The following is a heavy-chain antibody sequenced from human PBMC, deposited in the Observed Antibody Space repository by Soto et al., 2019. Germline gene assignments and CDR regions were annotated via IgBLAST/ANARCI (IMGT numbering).Heavy chain of an antibody. Sequence: EVQLLESGGGLVQPGGSLRLSCAASGFTFSSYAMSWVRQAPGKGLEWVSAISGSGGSTYYADSVKGRFTISRDNSKNTLDLQMNSLRAEDTAVYYCASAAREYYYYGMDVWGKGTTVTVSS. J-gene: IGHJ6*04. CDR3: ASAAREYYYYGMDV. V-gene: IGHV3-23*01. CDR1: GFTFSSYA. CDR2: ISGSGGST.